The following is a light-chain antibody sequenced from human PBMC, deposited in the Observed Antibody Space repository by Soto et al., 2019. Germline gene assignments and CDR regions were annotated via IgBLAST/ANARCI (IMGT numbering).Light chain of an antibody. J-gene: IGLJ1*01. V-gene: IGLV2-14*01. CDR1: SSDFGGYKF. CDR2: EVS. CDR3: GSYTGSIYA. Sequence: VLTQPASVSGSPGQSITISCTGTSSDFGGYKFVSWYQQHPGKAPKLMIYEVSNRHSGVSSRFSGSKSGNTASLTISGLQAEDEADYYCGSYTGSIYAFGPAKKVTV.